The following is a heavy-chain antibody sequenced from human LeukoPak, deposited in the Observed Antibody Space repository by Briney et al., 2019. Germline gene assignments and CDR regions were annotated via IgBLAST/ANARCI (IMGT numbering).Heavy chain of an antibody. D-gene: IGHD3-16*01. CDR3: TTDGFLGLGYYFDY. Sequence: GGSLRLSCAASGFTFSNAWMSWVRQAPGKGLEWVGRIKRKTDGGTTEYAAPVKGRFTISRDDSKNTVSLQMNSLKTEDTAVYHCTTDGFLGLGYYFDYWGQGTLVTVSS. CDR2: IKRKTDGGTT. CDR1: GFTFSNAW. J-gene: IGHJ4*02. V-gene: IGHV3-15*01.